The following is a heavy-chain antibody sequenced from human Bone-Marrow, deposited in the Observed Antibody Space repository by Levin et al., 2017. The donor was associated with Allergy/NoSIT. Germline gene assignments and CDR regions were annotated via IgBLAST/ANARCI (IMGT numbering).Heavy chain of an antibody. Sequence: GGSLRLSCAASGFTFSSYSMNWVRQAPGKGLEWVSSISSSSSYIYYADSVKGRFTISRDNAKNSLYLQMNSLRAEDTAVYYCARDPNFDWLLVRDAFDIWGQGTMVTVSS. CDR3: ARDPNFDWLLVRDAFDI. CDR1: GFTFSSYS. V-gene: IGHV3-21*01. D-gene: IGHD3-9*01. J-gene: IGHJ3*02. CDR2: ISSSSSYI.